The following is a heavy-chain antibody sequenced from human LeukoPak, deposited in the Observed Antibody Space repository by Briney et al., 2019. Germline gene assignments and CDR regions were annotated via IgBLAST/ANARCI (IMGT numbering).Heavy chain of an antibody. D-gene: IGHD6-13*01. J-gene: IGHJ4*02. CDR3: ARYSSSWGLFDY. Sequence: PERSLRLSCAASGFTFSSYAMHWVRQAPGKGLEWVAVISYDGSNKYYADSVKGRFTISRDNSKNTLYLQMNSLRAEDTAVYYCARYSSSWGLFDYWGQGTLVTVSS. CDR1: GFTFSSYA. CDR2: ISYDGSNK. V-gene: IGHV3-30*04.